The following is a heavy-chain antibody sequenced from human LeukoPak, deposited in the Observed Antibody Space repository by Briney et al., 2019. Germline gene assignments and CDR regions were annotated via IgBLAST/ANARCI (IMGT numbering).Heavy chain of an antibody. CDR2: INHSGST. V-gene: IGHV4-34*01. Sequence: SETLSLTCAVYGGSFSGYYWSWIRQPPGKGLEWIGEINHSGSTNYNPSLKSRVTISVDTSKNQFSLKLSSVTAADTAVYYCARAPIRYFDWLSSRPFDYWGQGTLVTVSS. CDR1: GGSFSGYY. CDR3: ARAPIRYFDWLSSRPFDY. J-gene: IGHJ4*02. D-gene: IGHD3-9*01.